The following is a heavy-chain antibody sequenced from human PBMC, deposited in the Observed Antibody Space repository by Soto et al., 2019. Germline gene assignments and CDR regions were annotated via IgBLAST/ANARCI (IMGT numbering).Heavy chain of an antibody. CDR2: INHSGST. V-gene: IGHV4-34*01. J-gene: IGHJ6*03. CDR1: GGSFSGYY. D-gene: IGHD3-3*01. CDR3: ARQVGVVTKPGGEYYYYYMDV. Sequence: QVQLQQWGAGLLKPSETLSLTCAVYGGSFSGYYWSWIRQPPGKGLEWIGEINHSGSTNYNPSLKSRVTISVDTSKNQFSLKLSSVTAADTAVYYCARQVGVVTKPGGEYYYYYMDVWGKGTTVTVSS.